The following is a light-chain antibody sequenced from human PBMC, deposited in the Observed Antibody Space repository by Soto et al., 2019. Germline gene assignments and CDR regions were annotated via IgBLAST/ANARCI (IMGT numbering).Light chain of an antibody. CDR2: NTN. CDR3: LLYMGSGIWV. CDR1: SGSVSTTYY. J-gene: IGLJ3*02. Sequence: QAVVTQSPSSSVSPGGTVTLTCGLRSGSVSTTYYPSWYQQTPGQAPRTLIYNTNTRSSGVPDRFSGSILGNTAALTITGAQADDEAGYYCLLYMGSGIWVFGGGTKLTVL. V-gene: IGLV8-61*01.